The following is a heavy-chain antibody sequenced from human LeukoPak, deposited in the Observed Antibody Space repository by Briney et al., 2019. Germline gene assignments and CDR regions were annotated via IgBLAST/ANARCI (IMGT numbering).Heavy chain of an antibody. CDR1: GVSISRSNSY. CDR3: ARHFGYDDTSDFQGVPDH. CDR2: IYYSGNT. V-gene: IGHV4-39*01. J-gene: IGHJ4*02. D-gene: IGHD3-22*01. Sequence: SETLSLTCTVSGVSISRSNSYWGWIRQPPGKGLEWIGSIYYSGNTYYNSSLKSRLTIAVDASQTQFSLILTSVTAADTAVYYCARHFGYDDTSDFQGVPDHWGQGSLVTVSS.